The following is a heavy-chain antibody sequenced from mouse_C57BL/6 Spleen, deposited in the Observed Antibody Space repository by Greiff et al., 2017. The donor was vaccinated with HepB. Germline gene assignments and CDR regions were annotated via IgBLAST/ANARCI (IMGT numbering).Heavy chain of an antibody. D-gene: IGHD2-3*01. J-gene: IGHJ4*01. CDR2: IRNKANGYTT. CDR1: GFTFTDYY. Sequence: EVNVVESGGGLVQPGGSLSLSCAASGFTFTDYYMSWVRQPPGKALEWLGFIRNKANGYTTEYSASVKGRFTISRDNSQSILYLQMNALRAEDSATYYCARYGGWLPDAMDYWGQGTSVTVSS. V-gene: IGHV7-3*01. CDR3: ARYGGWLPDAMDY.